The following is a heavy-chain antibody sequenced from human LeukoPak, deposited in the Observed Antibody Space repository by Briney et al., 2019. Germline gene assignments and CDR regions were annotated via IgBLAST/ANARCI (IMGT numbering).Heavy chain of an antibody. J-gene: IGHJ5*02. CDR1: GYSFTSYW. CDR3: ARQVVAARRGNDWFDP. V-gene: IGHV5-51*01. D-gene: IGHD2-15*01. CDR2: IYPGDSDT. Sequence: GESLKISCKGSGYSFTSYWIGWVRQMPGEGLEWMGIIYPGDSDTRYSPSFQGQVTISADKSISTAYLQWSSLKASDTAMYYCARQVVAARRGNDWFDPWGQGTLVTVSS.